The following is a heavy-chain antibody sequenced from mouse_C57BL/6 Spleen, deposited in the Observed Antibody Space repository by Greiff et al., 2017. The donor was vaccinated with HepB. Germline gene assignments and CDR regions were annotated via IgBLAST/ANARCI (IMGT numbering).Heavy chain of an antibody. CDR2: IYPGDGDT. J-gene: IGHJ3*01. Sequence: VQLQQSGPELVKPGASVKISCKASGYAFSSSWMNWVKQRPGKGLEWIGRIYPGDGDTNYNGKFKGKATLTADKSSSTAYMQLSSLTSEDSAVYFCARGDIYYDYGFAYWGQGTLVTVSA. V-gene: IGHV1-82*01. CDR1: GYAFSSSW. CDR3: ARGDIYYDYGFAY. D-gene: IGHD2-4*01.